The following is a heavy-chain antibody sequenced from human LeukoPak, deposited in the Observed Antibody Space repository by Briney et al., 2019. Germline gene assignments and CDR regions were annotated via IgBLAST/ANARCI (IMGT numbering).Heavy chain of an antibody. V-gene: IGHV1-8*01. D-gene: IGHD6-13*01. Sequence: ASVKVSCKASGYTFTSYDINWVRQATGQGLEWMRWMNPNSGNTGYAQKFQGRVTFTRNTSISTGYMEVSSLRSEDTAVYYCARGYSSSWHYYYYYMDVWGKGTTVTVSS. CDR1: GYTFTSYD. CDR2: MNPNSGNT. CDR3: ARGYSSSWHYYYYYMDV. J-gene: IGHJ6*03.